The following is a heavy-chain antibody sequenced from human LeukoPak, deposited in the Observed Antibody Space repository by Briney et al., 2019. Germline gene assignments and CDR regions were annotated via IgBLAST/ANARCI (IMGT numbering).Heavy chain of an antibody. CDR2: ISAYNGNT. CDR3: ARDPVGDTAMVTGDY. CDR1: GYTFTSYG. J-gene: IGHJ4*02. Sequence: ASVKVSCKASGYTFTSYGISWVRQAPGQGLEWMGWISAYNGNTNYAQKLQGRVTMTTDTSTSTAYMELRSLRSDDTAVYYCARDPVGDTAMVTGDYWGQGTLVTVSS. V-gene: IGHV1-18*01. D-gene: IGHD5-18*01.